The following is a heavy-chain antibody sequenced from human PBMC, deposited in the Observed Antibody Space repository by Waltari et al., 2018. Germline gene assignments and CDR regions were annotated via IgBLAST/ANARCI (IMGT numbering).Heavy chain of an antibody. V-gene: IGHV3-7*04. CDR2: IKQDGSEK. CDR1: GFTFSSYW. D-gene: IGHD1-7*01. J-gene: IGHJ4*02. CDR3: ARSLRDPISYNWNYGGWDY. Sequence: EVQLVESGGGLVQPGGSLRLSCAASGFTFSSYWMSWVRQAPGKGLEWVANIKQDGSEKYYVDSVKGRFTISRDNAKNSLYLQMNSLRAEDTAVYYCARSLRDPISYNWNYGGWDYWGQGTLVTVSS.